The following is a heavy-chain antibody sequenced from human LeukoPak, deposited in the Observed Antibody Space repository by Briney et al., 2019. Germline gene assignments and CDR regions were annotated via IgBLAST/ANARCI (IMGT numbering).Heavy chain of an antibody. D-gene: IGHD6-19*01. Sequence: PSETLSLTCTVSGGSISSYYWSWLRQPPGKGLEWIGYIYYSGSTNYNPSLKSRVTISVDTSKNQFSLKLSSVTAADTAVYYCARYSSGWYYFDYWGQGTLVTVSS. CDR1: GGSISSYY. J-gene: IGHJ4*02. V-gene: IGHV4-59*01. CDR3: ARYSSGWYYFDY. CDR2: IYYSGST.